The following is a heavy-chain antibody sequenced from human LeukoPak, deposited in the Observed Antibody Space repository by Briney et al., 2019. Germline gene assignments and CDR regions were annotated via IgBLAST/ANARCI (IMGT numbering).Heavy chain of an antibody. CDR2: IYYSGST. J-gene: IGHJ4*02. CDR3: ARLDIVVVPAAIQLFGGYFDY. CDR1: GGSISSSSYY. Sequence: SETLSLTCTVSGGSISSSSYYWGWIRPPPGKGLEWIGSIYYSGSTYYNPSLKSRVTISVDTSKNQFSLKLSSVTAADTAVYYCARLDIVVVPAAIQLFGGYFDYWGQGTLVTVSS. D-gene: IGHD2-2*02. V-gene: IGHV4-39*01.